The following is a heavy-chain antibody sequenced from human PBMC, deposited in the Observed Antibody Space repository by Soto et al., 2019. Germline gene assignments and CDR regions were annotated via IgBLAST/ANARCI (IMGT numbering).Heavy chain of an antibody. CDR3: AKDRSSGRFYYYYGMDV. D-gene: IGHD1-26*01. J-gene: IGHJ6*02. CDR1: GFTFDDYA. CDR2: ISWNSGNI. Sequence: GGSLRLSCAASGFTFDDYAMHWVRQAPGKGLEWVSGISWNSGNIGYADSVKGRFTISRDNAKNSLYLQMNSLRPEDTALYYCAKDRSSGRFYYYYGMDVWGQGTTVT. V-gene: IGHV3-9*01.